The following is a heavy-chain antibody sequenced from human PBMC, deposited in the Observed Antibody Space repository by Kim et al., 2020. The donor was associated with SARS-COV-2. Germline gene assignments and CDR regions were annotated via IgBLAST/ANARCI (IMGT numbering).Heavy chain of an antibody. D-gene: IGHD6-19*01. Sequence: SETLSLTCAVYGGSFSGYYWSWIRQPPGKGLEWIGEINHSGSTNYNPSLKSRVTISVDTHKKQFSLKLSSVTAADTAVYYCARADRAVSVGRAWGGWFDPWGQGTLVTVSS. J-gene: IGHJ5*02. CDR3: ARADRAVSVGRAWGGWFDP. V-gene: IGHV4-34*01. CDR2: INHSGST. CDR1: GGSFSGYY.